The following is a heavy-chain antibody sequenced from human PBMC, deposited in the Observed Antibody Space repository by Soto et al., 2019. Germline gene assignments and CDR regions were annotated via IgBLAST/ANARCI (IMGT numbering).Heavy chain of an antibody. CDR3: ARDIAVAGYWFDP. Sequence: ASVKVSCKASGYTFTSYAMHWVRQAPGQRLEWMGWINAGNGNTKYSRKFQGRVTITRDTSASTAYMELSSLRSEDTAVYYCARDIAVAGYWFDPWGQGTLVTVSS. J-gene: IGHJ5*02. D-gene: IGHD6-19*01. CDR1: GYTFTSYA. V-gene: IGHV1-3*01. CDR2: INAGNGNT.